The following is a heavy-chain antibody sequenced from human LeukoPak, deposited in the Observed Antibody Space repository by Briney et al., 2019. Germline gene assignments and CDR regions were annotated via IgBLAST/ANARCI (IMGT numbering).Heavy chain of an antibody. D-gene: IGHD4-11*01. J-gene: IGHJ4*02. V-gene: IGHV4-59*13. CDR3: AREGSNYGFDY. CDR2: IYYRGST. CDR1: GGSISCYH. Sequence: PSETLSLTCTVSGGSISCYHWSWIRQPPGKGLEWIGYIYYRGSTDYNPSLKSRVTISVDTSNNQFSLKLSSVTAADTAVYYCAREGSNYGFDYWGQGTLVTVSS.